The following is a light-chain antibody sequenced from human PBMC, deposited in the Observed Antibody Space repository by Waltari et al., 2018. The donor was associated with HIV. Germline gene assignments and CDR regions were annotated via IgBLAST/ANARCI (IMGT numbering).Light chain of an antibody. V-gene: IGKV1-39*01. CDR1: QSVSTY. J-gene: IGKJ3*01. CDR2: AAS. CDR3: QQSYSNPLT. Sequence: DIQMTQSPSSLSASVGDRVTIVCRASQSVSTYLNWYQHKPGKIPRLLISAASTLQRWVPSRFSGSGSGTDFTLTLSSLQPDDFATYYCQQSYSNPLTFGPGTKV.